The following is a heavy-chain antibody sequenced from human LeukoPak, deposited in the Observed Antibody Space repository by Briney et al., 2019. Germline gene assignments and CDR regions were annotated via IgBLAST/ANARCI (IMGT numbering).Heavy chain of an antibody. J-gene: IGHJ4*02. CDR2: IIPIFGTA. V-gene: IGHV1-69*13. CDR3: ARLNYYDSSGPFDY. D-gene: IGHD3-22*01. CDR1: GGTFSSYA. Sequence: ASVKVSCKASGGTFSSYAISWVRQAPGQGLEWMGGIIPIFGTANYAQKFQGRVTITADESTSTAYMELSSLRSEDTAVYYCARLNYYDSSGPFDYWGQGTLVTVSS.